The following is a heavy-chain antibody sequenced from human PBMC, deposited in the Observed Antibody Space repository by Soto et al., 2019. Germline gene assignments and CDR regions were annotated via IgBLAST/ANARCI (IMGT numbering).Heavy chain of an antibody. Sequence: QVQLVESGGGVVQPGRSLRLSCAASGFTFSSYGMHWVRQAPGKGLEWVAVIWYDGSNKYYADSVKGRFTISRDNSKNTLYLQMNSLRAEDTAVYYCARDGLAGTSYFDYWGQGTLVTVSS. V-gene: IGHV3-33*01. CDR3: ARDGLAGTSYFDY. CDR1: GFTFSSYG. J-gene: IGHJ4*02. D-gene: IGHD6-19*01. CDR2: IWYDGSNK.